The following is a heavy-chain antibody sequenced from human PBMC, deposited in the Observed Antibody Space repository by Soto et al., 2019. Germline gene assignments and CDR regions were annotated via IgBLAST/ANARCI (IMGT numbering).Heavy chain of an antibody. Sequence: GGSLRLSCAASGFTFSSYGMHWVRQAPGKGLVWVAVISYDGSNKYYADSVKGRFTISRDNSKNTLYLQMNSLRAEDTAVYYCAKDSDVFGSGYYGMDVWGQGTTVTVSS. V-gene: IGHV3-30*18. D-gene: IGHD2-21*01. J-gene: IGHJ6*02. CDR1: GFTFSSYG. CDR3: AKDSDVFGSGYYGMDV. CDR2: ISYDGSNK.